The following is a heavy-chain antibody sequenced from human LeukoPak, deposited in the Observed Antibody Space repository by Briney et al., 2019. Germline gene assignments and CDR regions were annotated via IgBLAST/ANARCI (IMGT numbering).Heavy chain of an antibody. V-gene: IGHV3-30-3*01. CDR1: GFTFSSYA. Sequence: GGSLRLSCAASGFTFSSYAMHWVRQAPGKGLEWVAVISYDGSNKYYADSVKGRFTISRDNSKNTLYLQMNSLRAEDTAVYYCAREAPSGQLALDYWGQGTLVTVSS. J-gene: IGHJ4*02. CDR2: ISYDGSNK. D-gene: IGHD6-13*01. CDR3: AREAPSGQLALDY.